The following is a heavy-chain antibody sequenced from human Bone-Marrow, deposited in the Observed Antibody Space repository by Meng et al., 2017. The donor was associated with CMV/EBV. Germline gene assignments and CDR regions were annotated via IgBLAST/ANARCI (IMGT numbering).Heavy chain of an antibody. D-gene: IGHD3-3*01. CDR3: AKDQNVLRFLEWLVGLAY. Sequence: GESLKISCAASGFTFSNYAMTWVRQAPGKGLEWVSLISGDAGITYYANSLKGRFIISRDNSKNTLYLQMNSLRAEDTAVYYCAKDQNVLRFLEWLVGLAYCGQGTLLTVSS. J-gene: IGHJ4*02. V-gene: IGHV3-23*01. CDR1: GFTFSNYA. CDR2: ISGDAGIT.